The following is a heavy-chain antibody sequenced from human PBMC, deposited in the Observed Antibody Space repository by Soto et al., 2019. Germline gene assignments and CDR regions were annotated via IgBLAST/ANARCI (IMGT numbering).Heavy chain of an antibody. CDR1: GGSISSGGYY. D-gene: IGHD2-15*01. CDR3: ARAQGYCSGGSCYGPYYFDY. V-gene: IGHV4-31*03. CDR2: IYYSGST. Sequence: TLSLTCTVSGGSISSGGYYWSWILQHPGKGLEWIGYIYYSGSTYYNPSLKSRVTISVDTSKNQFSLKLSSVTAAHTAVYYCARAQGYCSGGSCYGPYYFDYWDQGTLVTVSS. J-gene: IGHJ4*02.